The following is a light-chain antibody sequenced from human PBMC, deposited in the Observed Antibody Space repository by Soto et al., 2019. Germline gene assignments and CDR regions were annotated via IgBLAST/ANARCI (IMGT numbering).Light chain of an antibody. V-gene: IGLV4-69*01. CDR2: LNSDGSH. Sequence: QSVLTQSPSASASLGASVKLTCTLSSGHSSYAIAWHQQQPEKGPRYLMKLNSDGSHSKGDGIPDRFSGSSSGAERYLTISSLQSEDEADYYCQTWGTGIVPYVFGTGTKVTVL. J-gene: IGLJ1*01. CDR1: SGHSSYA. CDR3: QTWGTGIVPYV.